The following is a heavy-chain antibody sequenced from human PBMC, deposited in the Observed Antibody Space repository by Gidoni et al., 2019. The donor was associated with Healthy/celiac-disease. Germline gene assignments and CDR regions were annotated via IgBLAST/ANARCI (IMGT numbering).Heavy chain of an antibody. J-gene: IGHJ6*02. D-gene: IGHD6-13*01. V-gene: IGHV6-1*01. CDR3: ARVQQPTLSYYYYGMDV. CDR1: GDSVSSNSAA. CDR2: TYYRSKWYN. Sequence: QVQLQQSGPGLVKPSQTLSLTCAISGDSVSSNSAAWNWSRQSPSRGLEWLGRTYYRSKWYNDYAVSVKSRITINPDTSKNQFSLQLNSVTPEDTAVYYCARVQQPTLSYYYYGMDVWGQGTTVTVSS.